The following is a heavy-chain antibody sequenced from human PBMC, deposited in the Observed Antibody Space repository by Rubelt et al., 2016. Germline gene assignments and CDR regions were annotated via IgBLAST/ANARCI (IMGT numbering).Heavy chain of an antibody. Sequence: QLVESGGGVVQPGKSLRLSCAASGFTFSSYAMHWVRQAPGKGLEWVSYISSTSSTIYYADSVKVRFTISRDNAKNSLYLQMDSLRAEDTAVYYCARDLRIVGATTRYYYYGMDVWGQGTTVSVSS. D-gene: IGHD1-26*01. CDR1: GFTFSSYA. V-gene: IGHV3-48*04. CDR3: ARDLRIVGATTRYYYYGMDV. J-gene: IGHJ6*02. CDR2: ISSTSSTI.